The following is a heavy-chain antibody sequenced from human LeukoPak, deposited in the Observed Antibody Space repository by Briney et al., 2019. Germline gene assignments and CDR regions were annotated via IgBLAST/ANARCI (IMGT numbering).Heavy chain of an antibody. CDR3: VKAYGSGSDYRAFDI. CDR1: GFTFSSYG. D-gene: IGHD3-10*01. V-gene: IGHV3-64D*06. Sequence: PGGSLRLSCAASGFTFSSYGMLWVRQAPGKGLEYVSGVSSNGGSTYYADSVKGRFTISRDNSKNTLYLQMSSLRPEDTAVYYCVKAYGSGSDYRAFDIWGQGTMVTVSS. CDR2: VSSNGGST. J-gene: IGHJ3*02.